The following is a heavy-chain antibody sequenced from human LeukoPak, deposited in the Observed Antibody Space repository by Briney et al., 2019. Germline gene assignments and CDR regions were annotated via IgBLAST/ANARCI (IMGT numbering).Heavy chain of an antibody. CDR1: GFSFGDYY. CDR2: INSNSYTI. V-gene: IGHV3-11*04. J-gene: IGHJ5*01. Sequence: GGSLRLSCAASGFSFGDYYMTWIRQAPGKGLEWISNINSNSYTIYYADSVKGRFSISRDNAKNSLYLQMDSLRAEDTAVYYCAKEGAYPIITYDSWGQGALVTVSS. D-gene: IGHD3-10*01. CDR3: AKEGAYPIITYDS.